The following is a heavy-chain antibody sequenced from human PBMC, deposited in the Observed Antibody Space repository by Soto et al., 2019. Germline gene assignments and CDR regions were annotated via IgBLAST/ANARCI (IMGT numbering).Heavy chain of an antibody. CDR2: IKQDGSEK. Sequence: LRLSCAASGFTFSSYWMSWVRQAPGKGLEWVANIKQDGSEKYYVDSVKGRFTISRDYAKNSLYLQMNSLRAEDTAVYYCARDDYSHYYGSGSYYAFDIWGQGTMVTVS. CDR3: ARDDYSHYYGSGSYYAFDI. J-gene: IGHJ3*02. D-gene: IGHD3-10*01. CDR1: GFTFSSYW. V-gene: IGHV3-7*03.